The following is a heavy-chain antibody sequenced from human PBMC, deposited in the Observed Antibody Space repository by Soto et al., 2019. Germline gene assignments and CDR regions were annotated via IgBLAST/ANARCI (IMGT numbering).Heavy chain of an antibody. CDR1: GFTFKTYA. Sequence: VQLLESGGGLEQPGGSLRLSCATFGFTFKTYAMTWVRQAPGKGLEWVAVISGSGGTIYYADSVKGRFTISRDNSTDTVFLQMNSLRADDTALYYCAKDKSACGFFDFWGQGTQVTVSP. J-gene: IGHJ4*02. CDR3: AKDKSACGFFDF. CDR2: ISGSGGTI. V-gene: IGHV3-23*01. D-gene: IGHD5-12*01.